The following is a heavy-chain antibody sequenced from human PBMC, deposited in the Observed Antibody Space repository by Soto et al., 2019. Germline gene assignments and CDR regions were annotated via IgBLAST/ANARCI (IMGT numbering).Heavy chain of an antibody. CDR1: VFSLSTSAVN. V-gene: IGHV2-5*02. Sequence: QITLKESGPTLVQPTQTLTLTCTFSVFSLSTSAVNVGWIRQPPGKALEWLALIYWDDDKRYSPALESRLTITKDTAKHQVVLTMTNMDPVDTSTYYCANRVVRVGVEPASFRAFDIWGQGTMVTVSS. J-gene: IGHJ3*02. CDR3: ANRVVRVGVEPASFRAFDI. D-gene: IGHD2-21*02. CDR2: IYWDDDK.